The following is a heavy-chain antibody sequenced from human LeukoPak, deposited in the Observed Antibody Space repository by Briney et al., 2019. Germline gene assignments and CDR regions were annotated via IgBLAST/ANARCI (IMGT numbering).Heavy chain of an antibody. CDR1: GYSISSGYY. CDR3: ARHRGGMTTRYLDY. CDR2: IYHSGST. Sequence: SETLSLTCAVSGYSISSGYYWGWIRQPPGKGLEWIGSIYHSGSTCYNPSLKSRVTISVDTSKNQFSLKLSSVTAADTAVYYCARHRGGMTTRYLDYWGQGTLVTVSS. V-gene: IGHV4-38-2*01. D-gene: IGHD4-11*01. J-gene: IGHJ4*02.